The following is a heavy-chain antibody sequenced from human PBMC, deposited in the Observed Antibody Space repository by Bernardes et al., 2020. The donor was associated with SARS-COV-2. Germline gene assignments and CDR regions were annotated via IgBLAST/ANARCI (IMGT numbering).Heavy chain of an antibody. Sequence: GGSLRLSCAASGFTFSSYAMSWVRQAPGKGLEWVSIISGSGGSTYDADSVKGRFTISRDNSKNTLYLQMNSLRAEDTAVYYCAKCRARSIAVDGHDLWYFDLWGRGTLVSVSS. J-gene: IGHJ2*01. CDR2: ISGSGGST. D-gene: IGHD6-19*01. V-gene: IGHV3-23*01. CDR1: GFTFSSYA. CDR3: AKCRARSIAVDGHDLWYFDL.